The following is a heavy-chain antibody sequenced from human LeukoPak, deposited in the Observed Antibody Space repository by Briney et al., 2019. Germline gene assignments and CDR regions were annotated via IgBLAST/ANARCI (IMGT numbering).Heavy chain of an antibody. CDR2: IYSSGNT. J-gene: IGHJ4*02. CDR1: GFTVSSNY. Sequence: GGSLRLSCAASGFTVSSNYMTWVRKAPGKGLEWVSIIYSSGNTYYTDSVKGRFTISRHNSMNTLYLQMNSLRAEDTAVYYCARMNDYLFYFDYWGQGILVTVSS. V-gene: IGHV3-53*04. CDR3: ARMNDYLFYFDY. D-gene: IGHD4/OR15-4a*01.